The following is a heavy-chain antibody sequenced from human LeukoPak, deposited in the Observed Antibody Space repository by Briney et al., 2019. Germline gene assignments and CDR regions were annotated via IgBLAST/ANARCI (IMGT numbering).Heavy chain of an antibody. D-gene: IGHD6-19*01. J-gene: IGHJ5*02. CDR2: INHTGST. Sequence: SETLSLTCAVYGGSFSGYYWSWIRQPPGKGLEWIGEINHTGSTNYNTSLKSRVTLSVDTSKNQFSLKLSSVTAADTAVYYCARRTPQPRPKLVVLVAGTRGNWFDPWGQGTLVTVSS. V-gene: IGHV4-34*01. CDR1: GGSFSGYY. CDR3: ARRTPQPRPKLVVLVAGTRGNWFDP.